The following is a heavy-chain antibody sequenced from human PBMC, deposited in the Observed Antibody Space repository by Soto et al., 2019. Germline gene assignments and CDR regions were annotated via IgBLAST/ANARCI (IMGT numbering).Heavy chain of an antibody. CDR1: GFTFGDYA. Sequence: SLRLSCTASGFTFGDYAMSWVRQAPGKGLEWVGFIRSKAYGGTTEYAASVKGRFTISRDDSKSIAYLQMNSLKTEDTAVYYCTRDLLVRFLEWLVYMRDYYDSSGYGVCYYYGMDVWGQGTTITVS. D-gene: IGHD3-3*01. J-gene: IGHJ6*02. CDR2: IRSKAYGGTT. CDR3: TRDLLVRFLEWLVYMRDYYDSSGYGVCYYYGMDV. V-gene: IGHV3-49*04.